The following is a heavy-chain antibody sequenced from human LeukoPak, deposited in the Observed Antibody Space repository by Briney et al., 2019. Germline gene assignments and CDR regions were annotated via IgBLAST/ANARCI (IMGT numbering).Heavy chain of an antibody. D-gene: IGHD2-2*02. V-gene: IGHV3-23*01. CDR1: GFIFSIYA. CDR3: AKSQPAAISWFDP. CDR2: ICFSGGST. J-gene: IGHJ5*02. Sequence: GGSLSLSCAASGFIFSIYAMNWVRQPHGKGLGWVSAICFSGGSTYSADSVKGRFSISRDNSKNTLYLQMNSLRVEDTAVYYCAKSQPAAISWFDPWGQGTLVTVSS.